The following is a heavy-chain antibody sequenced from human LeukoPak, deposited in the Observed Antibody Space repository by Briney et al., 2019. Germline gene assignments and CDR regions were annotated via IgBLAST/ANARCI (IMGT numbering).Heavy chain of an antibody. V-gene: IGHV3-33*06. CDR2: IWYDGTNK. CDR1: GFTLSSYG. CDR3: AKGNGTTDYYYMDV. D-gene: IGHD1-7*01. Sequence: PGGSLRLSCAASGFTLSSYGMHWVRQAPGKGLEWVAVIWYDGTNKYYADSVKGRFTISRDNSKNTLYLQMNNLRAEDTAVYYCAKGNGTTDYYYMDVWGKGTTVTVSS. J-gene: IGHJ6*03.